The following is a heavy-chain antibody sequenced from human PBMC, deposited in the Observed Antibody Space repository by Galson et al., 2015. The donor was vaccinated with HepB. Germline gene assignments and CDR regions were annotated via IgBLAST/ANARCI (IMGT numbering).Heavy chain of an antibody. J-gene: IGHJ6*02. D-gene: IGHD3-22*01. Sequence: SLRLSCAASGFTFSSYSMNWVRQAPGKGLEWVSSISSSSSYIYYADSVKGRFTISRDNAKNSLYLQMNSLRAEDTAVYYCARERAYYYDSSGPIYYYYGMDVWGQGTTVTVSS. V-gene: IGHV3-21*01. CDR2: ISSSSSYI. CDR3: ARERAYYYDSSGPIYYYYGMDV. CDR1: GFTFSSYS.